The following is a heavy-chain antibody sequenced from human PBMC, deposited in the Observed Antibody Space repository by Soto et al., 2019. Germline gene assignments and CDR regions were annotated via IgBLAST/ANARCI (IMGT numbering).Heavy chain of an antibody. J-gene: IGHJ4*02. CDR1: GGTFNFYA. V-gene: IGHV1-69*01. CDR3: AKEGPYVYVWGTIRKFDY. CDR2: IIPMFGTA. Sequence: QVLLVQSGAEVKKPGSSVKVSCKASGGTFNFYAISWVRQAPGQGLEWMGGIIPMFGTANYTQKFQGRVTITADESTSTVYMEVNRLRSDDTAVYYCAKEGPYVYVWGTIRKFDYWGQGTLVTVSS. D-gene: IGHD3-16*01.